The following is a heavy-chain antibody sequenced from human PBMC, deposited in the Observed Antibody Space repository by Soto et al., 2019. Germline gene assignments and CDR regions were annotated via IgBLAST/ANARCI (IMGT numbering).Heavy chain of an antibody. J-gene: IGHJ4*02. CDR3: ARSRNSRLYFFDY. Sequence: PSETLSLTCTVSGGSISSGGYYWSWIRQHPGKGLEWIGYIYYSGSTYYNPSLKSRVTISVDTSKNQFSLKLSSVTAADTAVYYCARSRNSRLYFFDYWGRGTLVTVSS. CDR1: GGSISSGGYY. CDR2: IYYSGST. D-gene: IGHD3-16*02. V-gene: IGHV4-31*03.